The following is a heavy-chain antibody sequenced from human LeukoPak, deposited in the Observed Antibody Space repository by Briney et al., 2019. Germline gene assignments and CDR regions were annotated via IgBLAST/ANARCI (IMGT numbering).Heavy chain of an antibody. CDR3: ARRKYSENDRYFQH. D-gene: IGHD1-26*01. Sequence: GGSLRLSCAASGFTFSTYSMNWVRLAPGKGLEWFSSISSSSSYIYYADSVKGRFTISRDNAKNSLYLQMNSLRAEDTAVYYCARRKYSENDRYFQHWGQGTVDTVSS. V-gene: IGHV3-21*01. CDR1: GFTFSTYS. J-gene: IGHJ1*01. CDR2: ISSSSSYI.